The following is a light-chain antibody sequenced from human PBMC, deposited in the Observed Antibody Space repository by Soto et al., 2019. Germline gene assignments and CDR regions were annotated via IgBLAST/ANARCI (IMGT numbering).Light chain of an antibody. CDR2: DTS. J-gene: IGLJ1*01. CDR1: TGAVTSGHY. Sequence: QAEVTQEPSLTVSPGGTVTLTCGSSTGAVTSGHYPYWFQQKPGQAPRTLIYDTSNKHSWTPARFSGSLLGGKAALTLSGAQPEDEAEYYCLLSYSGARVRVFGTGTKVTVL. CDR3: LLSYSGARVRV. V-gene: IGLV7-46*01.